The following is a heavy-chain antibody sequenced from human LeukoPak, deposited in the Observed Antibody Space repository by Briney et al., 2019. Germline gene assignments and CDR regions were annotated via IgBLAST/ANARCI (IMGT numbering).Heavy chain of an antibody. J-gene: IGHJ4*02. D-gene: IGHD1-26*01. CDR3: AKDLGYFDY. CDR1: GFTVSSNY. CDR2: ISYDGSNK. V-gene: IGHV3-30*18. Sequence: GGSLRLSCAASGFTVSSNYMSWVRQAPGKGLEWVAVISYDGSNKYYADSVKGRFTISRDNSKNTLYLQMNSLRAEDTAVYYCAKDLGYFDYWGQGTLVTVSS.